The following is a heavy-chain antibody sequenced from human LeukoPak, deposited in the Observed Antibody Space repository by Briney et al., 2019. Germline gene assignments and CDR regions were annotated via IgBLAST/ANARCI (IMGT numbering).Heavy chain of an antibody. CDR1: GFTFSSYA. D-gene: IGHD6-19*01. J-gene: IGHJ4*02. CDR2: NSGSGGST. Sequence: PGGSLRLSCAASGFTFSSYAMSWVRQAPGKGLEWVSANSGSGGSTYYADSVKGRFTISRDNSKNTLYLQMNSLRAEDTAVYYCAKYSAGTLYFDYWGQGTLVTVSS. CDR3: AKYSAGTLYFDY. V-gene: IGHV3-23*01.